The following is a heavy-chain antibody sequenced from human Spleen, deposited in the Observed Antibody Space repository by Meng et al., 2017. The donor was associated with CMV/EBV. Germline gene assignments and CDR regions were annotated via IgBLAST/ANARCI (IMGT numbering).Heavy chain of an antibody. CDR2: VSGSGAST. CDR3: AKYSAVGERLYYFDY. CDR1: GFTFSRYA. D-gene: IGHD2-21*01. J-gene: IGHJ4*02. V-gene: IGHV3-23*01. Sequence: GGSLRLSCVASGFTFSRYAMNWVRQAPGKGLEWVSSVSGSGASTYHADSVKGRFTISRDNSKDTLYLQMHSLRAEDTAVYYCAKYSAVGERLYYFDYWGQGTLVTVSS.